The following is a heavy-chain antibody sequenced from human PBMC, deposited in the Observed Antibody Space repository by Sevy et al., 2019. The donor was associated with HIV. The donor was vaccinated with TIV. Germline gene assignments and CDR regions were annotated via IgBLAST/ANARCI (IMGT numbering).Heavy chain of an antibody. V-gene: IGHV1-69*13. Sequence: ASVKVSCKAYAGSFSSYSINWVRQAPGQGLEWMGGIIPISGRTTYAESFEGRVAITADGSSRTASLELTNLRSDDTAVYYCAGFFDGSGDFSYWYFDVWGRGTPVTVSS. CDR3: AGFFDGSGDFSYWYFDV. J-gene: IGHJ2*01. CDR1: AGSFSSYS. D-gene: IGHD3-3*01. CDR2: IIPISGRT.